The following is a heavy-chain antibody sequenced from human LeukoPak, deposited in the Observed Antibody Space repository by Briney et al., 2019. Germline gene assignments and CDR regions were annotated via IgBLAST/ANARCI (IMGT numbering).Heavy chain of an antibody. CDR1: GGSISSYY. CDR2: IYYSGST. Sequence: SETLSLTCTVSGGSISSYYWSWIRQPPGKGLEWIGYIYYSGSTNYNPSLKSRVTISVDTSKNQFSLKLSSVTAADTAVYYCARNYYDSSGYWGYGMVVWGQGTTVTVSS. D-gene: IGHD3-22*01. V-gene: IGHV4-59*01. J-gene: IGHJ6*02. CDR3: ARNYYDSSGYWGYGMVV.